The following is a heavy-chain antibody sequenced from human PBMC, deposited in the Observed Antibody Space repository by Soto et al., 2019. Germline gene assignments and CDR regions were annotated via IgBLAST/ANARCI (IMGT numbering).Heavy chain of an antibody. V-gene: IGHV3-7*01. CDR3: DSSGYPNNSTWFDP. D-gene: IGHD3-22*01. CDR2: IKQDGSEK. J-gene: IGHJ5*02. CDR1: GFTFSSYW. Sequence: GGSLRLSCAASGFTFSSYWMSWVRQALGKGLEWVANIKQDGSEKYYVDSVKGRFSISRDNAKNSLYLQMNSLRAEDTAAYYYDSSGYPNNSTWFDPWGQGTLVTVSS.